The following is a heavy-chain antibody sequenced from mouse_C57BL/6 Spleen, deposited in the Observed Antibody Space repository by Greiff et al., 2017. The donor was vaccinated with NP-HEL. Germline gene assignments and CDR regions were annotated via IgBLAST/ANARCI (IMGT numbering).Heavy chain of an antibody. CDR2: ISDGGSYT. CDR3: ARGYSNYEFAY. V-gene: IGHV5-4*03. CDR1: GFTFSSYA. D-gene: IGHD2-5*01. Sequence: EVKLVESGGGLVKPGESLKLSCAASGFTFSSYAMSWVRQTPEKRLEWVATISDGGSYTYYPDNVKGRFTISRDNAKNNLYLQMSHLKSEDTAMYYCARGYSNYEFAYWGQGTLVTVSA. J-gene: IGHJ3*01.